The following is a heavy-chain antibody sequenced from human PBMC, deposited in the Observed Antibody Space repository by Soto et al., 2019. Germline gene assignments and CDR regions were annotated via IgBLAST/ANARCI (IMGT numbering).Heavy chain of an antibody. CDR1: GGSISSGGYY. V-gene: IGHV4-31*03. Sequence: PSDTLSLTCTVSGGSISSGGYYWRWIRQHPGKGLEWIGYIYYSGSTYYNPSLKSRVTISVDTSKNQFSLKLSSVTAADTAVYYCARSESYDFWSGYYDYWGEGTLVTVSS. CDR3: ARSESYDFWSGYYDY. CDR2: IYYSGST. D-gene: IGHD3-3*01. J-gene: IGHJ4*02.